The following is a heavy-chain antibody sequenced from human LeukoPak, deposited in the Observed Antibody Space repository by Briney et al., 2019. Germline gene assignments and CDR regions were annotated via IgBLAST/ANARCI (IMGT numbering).Heavy chain of an antibody. Sequence: PSETLSLTCTVSGGSISSYYWSWIRQPPGKGLEWIGYIYYSGSTNYNPSLKSRVTISVDTSKNQFSLKLSSVTAADTAVYYCARSGHDFWSGRYWFDPWGQGTLVTVSS. CDR1: GGSISSYY. CDR2: IYYSGST. D-gene: IGHD3-3*01. V-gene: IGHV4-59*01. J-gene: IGHJ5*02. CDR3: ARSGHDFWSGRYWFDP.